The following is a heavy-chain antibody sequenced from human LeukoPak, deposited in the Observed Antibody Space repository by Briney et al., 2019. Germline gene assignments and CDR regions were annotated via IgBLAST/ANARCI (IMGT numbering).Heavy chain of an antibody. Sequence: GGSLRLSCAASGFTFSSYAMRWVRQAPGKGLEWVAVISYDGSNKYYADSVKGRFTISRDNSKNTPYLQMNSLRAEDTAVYYCAKTLAPTGLYYFDYWGQGTLVTVSS. CDR1: GFTFSSYA. J-gene: IGHJ4*02. D-gene: IGHD3-16*01. CDR3: AKTLAPTGLYYFDY. V-gene: IGHV3-30*18. CDR2: ISYDGSNK.